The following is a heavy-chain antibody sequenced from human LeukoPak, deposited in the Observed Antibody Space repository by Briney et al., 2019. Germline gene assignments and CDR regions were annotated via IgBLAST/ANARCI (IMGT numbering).Heavy chain of an antibody. D-gene: IGHD1-26*01. CDR2: IRYDGSNK. CDR3: AQDLSDPPNY. Sequence: GGSLRLSCAASGFSFSSYGMHWVRQAPGKGLEWVAFIRYDGSNKYYADSVKGRFTISRDNSKNTLYLQMNSLRAEDTAVYYCAQDLSDPPNYWGLGTLVTVSS. V-gene: IGHV3-30*02. CDR1: GFSFSSYG. J-gene: IGHJ4*02.